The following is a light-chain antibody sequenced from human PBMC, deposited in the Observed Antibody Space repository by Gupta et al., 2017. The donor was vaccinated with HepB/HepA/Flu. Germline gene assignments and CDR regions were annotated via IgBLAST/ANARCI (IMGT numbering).Light chain of an antibody. CDR1: SSDVGGYNH. J-gene: IGLJ2*01. V-gene: IGLV2-14*03. CDR3: SSYTSYNTPV. CDR2: DVS. Sequence: QSALTQPASVSGSPGQSITISCPGTSSDVGGYNHVSWYQQHPGKAPKLMTYDVSNRPSGVSNRFSGSKSGNTASLTISGLQAEDEADYYCSSYTSYNTPVFGGGTKLTVL.